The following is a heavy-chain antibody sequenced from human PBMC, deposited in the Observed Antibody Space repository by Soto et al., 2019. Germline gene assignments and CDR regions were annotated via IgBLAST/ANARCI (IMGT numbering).Heavy chain of an antibody. D-gene: IGHD7-27*01. CDR3: ARSLGPLGF. CDR1: GFSLTTSGVG. CDR2: IYWDDDT. V-gene: IGHV2-5*02. Sequence: SGPTLVNPTQTLTLACSFSGFSLTTSGVGVAWIRQSPGKVLEWLALIYWDDDTRYSPSLKTRLTITKHISENEVVLTMTNLNPMDTGTYYCARSLGPLGFWGPGTLVTGFS. J-gene: IGHJ4*02.